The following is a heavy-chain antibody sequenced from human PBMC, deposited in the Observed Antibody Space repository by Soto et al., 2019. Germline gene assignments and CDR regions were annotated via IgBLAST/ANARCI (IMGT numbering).Heavy chain of an antibody. J-gene: IGHJ3*02. CDR1: DDSISSYD. CDR2: IYYSGST. Sequence: PSETLSLTFTVSDDSISSYDWSWIRRPPGKGLEWIGYIYYSGSTNYNPSLKSRVTISVDTSKNQFSLKLSSATAADTAVYYCAPYSSGRAGDIWGEGTMVTV. V-gene: IGHV4-59*08. D-gene: IGHD6-19*01. CDR3: APYSSGRAGDI.